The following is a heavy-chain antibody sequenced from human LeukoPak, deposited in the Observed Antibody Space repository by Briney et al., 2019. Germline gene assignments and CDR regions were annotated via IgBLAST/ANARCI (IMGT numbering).Heavy chain of an antibody. V-gene: IGHV3-20*04. CDR1: GFTFDDYG. CDR2: INWNGGST. Sequence: RPGGSLRLSCAASGFTFDDYGMSWVRQAPGKGLEWVSGINWNGGSTGYADSVKGRFTISRDNAKNSLYLQMNSLRAEDTAVYYCAKDHDYSSGWDAEYFQHWGQGTLVTVSS. CDR3: AKDHDYSSGWDAEYFQH. J-gene: IGHJ1*01. D-gene: IGHD6-19*01.